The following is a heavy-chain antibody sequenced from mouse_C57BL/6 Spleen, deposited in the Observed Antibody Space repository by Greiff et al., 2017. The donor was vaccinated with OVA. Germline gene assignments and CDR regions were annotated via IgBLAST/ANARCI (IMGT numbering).Heavy chain of an antibody. CDR3: ARGSSYDWYFDV. CDR1: GYSITSGYY. V-gene: IGHV3-6*01. CDR2: ISYDGSN. Sequence: EVKLMESGPGLVKPSQSLSLTCSVTGYSITSGYYWNWIRQFPGNKLEWMGYISYDGSNNYNPSLKNRISITRDTSKNQFFLKLNSVTTEDTATYYCARGSSYDWYFDVWGTGTTVTVSS. J-gene: IGHJ1*03. D-gene: IGHD1-1*01.